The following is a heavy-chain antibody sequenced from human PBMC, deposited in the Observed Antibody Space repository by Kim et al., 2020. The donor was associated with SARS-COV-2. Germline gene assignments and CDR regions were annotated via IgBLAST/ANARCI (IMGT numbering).Heavy chain of an antibody. J-gene: IGHJ3*02. CDR1: GFTFSSYW. D-gene: IGHD3-9*01. V-gene: IGHV3-74*01. CDR2: INSDGSST. CDR3: ARVVYDILTGNDDAFDI. Sequence: GGSLRLSCAASGFTFSSYWMHWVRQAPGKGLVWVSRINSDGSSTSYADSVKGRFTISRDNAKNTLYLQMNSLRAEDTAVYYCARVVYDILTGNDDAFDIWGQGTMVTVSS.